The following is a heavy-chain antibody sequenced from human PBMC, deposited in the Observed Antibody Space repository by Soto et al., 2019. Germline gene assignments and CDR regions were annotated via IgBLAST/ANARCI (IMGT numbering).Heavy chain of an antibody. V-gene: IGHV3-23*01. CDR2: ISGAGDRT. Sequence: EAQLLESGGGLVQPGGSLRLSCEASGFSFSSYAMNWVRQAPGKGLEWVSIISGAGDRTYYADSVRGRFTISRDNSKNTLYLRMNSLRAEDTAVYHCAKASRGPLSSRSSDANHFDSWGQGTLVTVS. J-gene: IGHJ4*02. CDR3: AKASRGPLSSRSSDANHFDS. D-gene: IGHD6-13*01. CDR1: GFSFSSYA.